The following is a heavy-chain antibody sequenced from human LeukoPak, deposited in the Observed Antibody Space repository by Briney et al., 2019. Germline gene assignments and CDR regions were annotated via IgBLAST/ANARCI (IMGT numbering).Heavy chain of an antibody. CDR1: GFTFSSYA. CDR3: AKAPCSSTNCYYFDY. D-gene: IGHD2-2*01. Sequence: PGGSLRLSCAASGFTFSSYAMSWVRQAPGKGLEWVSAISGSGGSTYYADSVKGRFTISRDNSKNTLYLQMNSLRAADTAVYYCAKAPCSSTNCYYFDYWGQGTLVTVSS. J-gene: IGHJ4*02. CDR2: ISGSGGST. V-gene: IGHV3-23*01.